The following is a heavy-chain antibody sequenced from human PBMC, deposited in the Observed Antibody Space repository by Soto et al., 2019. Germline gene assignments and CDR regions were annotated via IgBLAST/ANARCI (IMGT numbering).Heavy chain of an antibody. CDR1: GFTFNSYG. D-gene: IGHD1-26*01. CDR2: ISYDSTKT. J-gene: IGHJ6*02. Sequence: QVQLVESGGVVVQPGRSLRLSCAASGFTFNSYGMHWVRQGPGTGLEWVAFISYDSTKTYYADSVKGRFTISRDNSNSALYVQMNSLTGEDTAVYYCARTRSAWSDFHYYSLDVLCQGTTVTVSS. CDR3: ARTRSAWSDFHYYSLDV. V-gene: IGHV3-30*03.